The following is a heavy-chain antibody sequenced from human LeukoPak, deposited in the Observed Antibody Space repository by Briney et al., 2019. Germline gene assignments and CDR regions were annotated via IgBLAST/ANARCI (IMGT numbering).Heavy chain of an antibody. D-gene: IGHD3-10*01. CDR3: ARDSGMVRGTVDY. Sequence: GASVKVSCKSSGYTFTSHYMYWVRQAPGQGLEWMGIINPSGGSTSYAQKFQGRVTMTRDTSTSTVYMELSSLRSEDTAVYYCARDSGMVRGTVDYWGQGTLVTVPS. CDR2: INPSGGST. V-gene: IGHV1-46*01. J-gene: IGHJ4*02. CDR1: GYTFTSHY.